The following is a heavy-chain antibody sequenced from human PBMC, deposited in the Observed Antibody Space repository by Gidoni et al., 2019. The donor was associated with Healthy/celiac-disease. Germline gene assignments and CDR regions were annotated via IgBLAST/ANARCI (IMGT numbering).Heavy chain of an antibody. D-gene: IGHD2-15*01. J-gene: IGHJ3*02. Sequence: QVQLVESGGGVVQPGRSLRLSCAASGFTFSSYGMHWVRQAPGKGLEWVAVIWYDGSDKLYADSVKGRFTISRDNSKNTLYLQMNSLRAEDTAVYCCARDREGYCSGGSCGAFDIWGQGTMVTVSS. V-gene: IGHV3-33*01. CDR2: IWYDGSDK. CDR3: ARDREGYCSGGSCGAFDI. CDR1: GFTFSSYG.